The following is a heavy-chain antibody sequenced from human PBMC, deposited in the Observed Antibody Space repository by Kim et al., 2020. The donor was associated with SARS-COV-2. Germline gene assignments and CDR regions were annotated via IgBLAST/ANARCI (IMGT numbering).Heavy chain of an antibody. J-gene: IGHJ5*02. D-gene: IGHD1-26*01. CDR2: ISYDGSNK. CDR1: GFTFSSYA. CDR3: ARPYSGSYYSWFDP. Sequence: GGSLRLSCAASGFTFSSYAMHWVRQAPGKGLEWVAVISYDGSNKYYADSLKGRFAISRDNSKNTLYLQMNSLRAGDTAVYFCARPYSGSYYSWFDPWGQGTLVSVSS. V-gene: IGHV3-30*09.